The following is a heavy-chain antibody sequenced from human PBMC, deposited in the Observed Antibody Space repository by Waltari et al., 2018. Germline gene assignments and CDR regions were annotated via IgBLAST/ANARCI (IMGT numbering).Heavy chain of an antibody. Sequence: EVQLVESGGGLIQPGGSLRLSCAASGFTVSSNYMSWVRPAPGKGLEWVSVIYSGGSTYYADSVKGRFTISRDNSKNTLYLQMNSLRAEDTAVYYCAKGLYGSGSSYFDYWGQGTLVTVSS. CDR2: IYSGGST. CDR3: AKGLYGSGSSYFDY. CDR1: GFTVSSNY. V-gene: IGHV3-53*01. J-gene: IGHJ4*02. D-gene: IGHD3-10*01.